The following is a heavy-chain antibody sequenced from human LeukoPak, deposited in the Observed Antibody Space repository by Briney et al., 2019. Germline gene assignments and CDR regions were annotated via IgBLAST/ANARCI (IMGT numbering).Heavy chain of an antibody. D-gene: IGHD3-10*01. J-gene: IGHJ5*02. CDR1: GYTFTSYY. CDR2: INPSGGNT. Sequence: APVKVSRKASGYTFTSYYMHWVGQAPGQGLEWMGIINPSGGNTDYAQKFQGRVTMTRDTSTSTVYMELSSLRSEDTAVYYCAREWGRIGSGKGTGFVPWGQGTLVTVSS. CDR3: AREWGRIGSGKGTGFVP. V-gene: IGHV1-46*01.